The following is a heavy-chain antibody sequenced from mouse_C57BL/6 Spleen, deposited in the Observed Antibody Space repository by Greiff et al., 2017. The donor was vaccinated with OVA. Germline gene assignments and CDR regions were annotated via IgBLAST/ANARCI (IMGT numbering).Heavy chain of an antibody. Sequence: VKLVESGPGLVAPSQSLSITCTVSGFSLTSYGVDWVRQSPGKGLEWLGVIWGVGSTNYNSALKSRLSISKDNSKSQVFLKMNSLQTDDTAMYYCASINWDGGFAYWGQGTLVTVSA. J-gene: IGHJ3*01. CDR3: ASINWDGGFAY. D-gene: IGHD4-1*01. V-gene: IGHV2-6*01. CDR2: IWGVGST. CDR1: GFSLTSYG.